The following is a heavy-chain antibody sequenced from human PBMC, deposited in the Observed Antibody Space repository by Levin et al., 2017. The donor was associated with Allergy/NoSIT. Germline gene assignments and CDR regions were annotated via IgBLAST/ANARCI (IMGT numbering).Heavy chain of an antibody. CDR3: VRDLIAGVTSYGLDV. V-gene: IGHV3-7*01. D-gene: IGHD2-21*02. CDR2: IKRDGSEE. J-gene: IGHJ6*02. Sequence: GVSLRLSCAASGFAFSSYWMSWVRQAPGKGLEWVANIKRDGSEEHHVESVKGRFYISRDNAKNSLYLQMNSLRVEDTAVYYCVRDLIAGVTSYGLDVWGQGTTVTVSS. CDR1: GFAFSSYW.